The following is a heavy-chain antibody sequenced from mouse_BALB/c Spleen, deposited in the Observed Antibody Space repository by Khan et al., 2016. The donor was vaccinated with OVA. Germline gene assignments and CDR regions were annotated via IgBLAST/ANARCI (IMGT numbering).Heavy chain of an antibody. Sequence: EVELVESGPGLVKPSQSLSLTCTVTGYSITSDYAWNWIRQFPGNQLEWMGYISYSGSTSYNPSLKSRISITRDTSKNQFFLQLNSVTTEDTATYYCARGRYRYPFAYWGQGTLVTVSA. D-gene: IGHD2-14*01. CDR3: ARGRYRYPFAY. V-gene: IGHV3-2*02. CDR2: ISYSGST. CDR1: GYSITSDYA. J-gene: IGHJ3*01.